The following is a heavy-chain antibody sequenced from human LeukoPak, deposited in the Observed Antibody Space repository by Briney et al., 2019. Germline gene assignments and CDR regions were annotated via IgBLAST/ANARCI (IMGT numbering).Heavy chain of an antibody. CDR3: ARDNVIEWLRRWFDP. D-gene: IGHD5-12*01. J-gene: IGHJ5*02. V-gene: IGHV4-39*02. CDR2: IYYSGST. CDR1: GGSISSSSYY. Sequence: ASETLSLTCTVSGGSISSSSYYWGWIRQPPGKGLEWIGSIYYSGSTYYNPSLKSRVTISVDTSKNQFSLKLSSVTAADTAVYYCARDNVIEWLRRWFDPWGQGTLVTVSS.